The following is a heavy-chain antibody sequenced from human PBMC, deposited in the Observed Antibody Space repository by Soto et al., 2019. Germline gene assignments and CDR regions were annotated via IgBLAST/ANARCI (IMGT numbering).Heavy chain of an antibody. CDR2: ISAYNGNT. V-gene: IGHV1-18*01. CDR3: ARDQESITDRILQY. J-gene: IGHJ4*02. CDR1: GDTFASFG. D-gene: IGHD3-10*01. Sequence: PRRSVKVSCKASGDTFASFGFSWVRQAPGQGLEWLGWISAYNGNTHYAQKVRDRVTLTTDTSTNTAYMELRSLTSDDTAVYYCARDQESITDRILQYWGQGTRVTVSS.